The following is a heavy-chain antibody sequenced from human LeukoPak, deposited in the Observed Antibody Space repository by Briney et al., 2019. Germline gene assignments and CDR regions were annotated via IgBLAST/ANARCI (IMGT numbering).Heavy chain of an antibody. CDR3: ARLYYLGALHGSGLPDY. V-gene: IGHV4-59*08. CDR2: ISYTGTT. Sequence: SETLSLTCTVSGDSISGYHCSWIRQPPGKGLEWIGYISYTGTTTYNSSLKNRVTISADTSKNQFSLKLSSVTAADTAVYYCARLYYLGALHGSGLPDYWGQGTLVTVSS. CDR1: GDSISGYH. J-gene: IGHJ4*02. D-gene: IGHD3-22*01.